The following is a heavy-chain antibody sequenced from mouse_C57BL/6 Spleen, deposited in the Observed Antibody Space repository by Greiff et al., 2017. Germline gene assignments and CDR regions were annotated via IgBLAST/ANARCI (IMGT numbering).Heavy chain of an antibody. V-gene: IGHV1-4*01. CDR2: INPSSGYT. CDR1: GYTFTSYT. D-gene: IGHD2-14*01. Sequence: QVQLQQSGAELARPGASVKMSCKASGYTFTSYTMHWVKQRPGQGLEWIGYINPSSGYTKYNQKFKDKATLTADKSSSTAYMQLSSLTSEDSAVYYCARKEVMGTGAFAYWGQGTLVTVSA. CDR3: ARKEVMGTGAFAY. J-gene: IGHJ3*01.